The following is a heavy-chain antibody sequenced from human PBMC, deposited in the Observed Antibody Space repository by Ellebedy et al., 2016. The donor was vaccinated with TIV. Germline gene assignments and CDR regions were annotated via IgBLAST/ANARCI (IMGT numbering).Heavy chain of an antibody. CDR3: ARGGNGDYVIDY. J-gene: IGHJ4*02. D-gene: IGHD4-17*01. CDR1: GFTFSNYA. V-gene: IGHV3-30*04. Sequence: GGSLRLSCAASGFTFSNYAMHWVRQAPGKGLEWVAVISHDGTNKYYADSVKGRFTISRDNSKNTLYLQMNSLRAEDTAVNYCARGGNGDYVIDYWGQGTLVTVSS. CDR2: ISHDGTNK.